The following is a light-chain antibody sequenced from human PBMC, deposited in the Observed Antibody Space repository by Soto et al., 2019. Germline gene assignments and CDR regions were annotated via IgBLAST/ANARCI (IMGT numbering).Light chain of an antibody. Sequence: EIVLTQSPATLSLFPGERATLSRRTSQSVTGYLAWYQHKPGQAPRLLIYDSSKRATGIPARFSGSGSGTDFTLTISSLEPEDFAVYFCQQRTQWPATFGQGTKVEMK. CDR2: DSS. CDR3: QQRTQWPAT. V-gene: IGKV3-11*01. CDR1: QSVTGY. J-gene: IGKJ1*01.